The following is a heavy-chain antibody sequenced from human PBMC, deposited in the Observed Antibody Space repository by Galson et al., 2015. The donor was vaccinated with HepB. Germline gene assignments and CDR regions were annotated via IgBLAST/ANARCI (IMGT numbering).Heavy chain of an antibody. V-gene: IGHV5-10-1*01. CDR1: GYSFTSYW. D-gene: IGHD3-10*01. J-gene: IGHJ5*02. CDR2: INPSDSYT. Sequence: SGAEVKKPGESLRISCKGSGYSFTSYWINWVRQMPGKGLEWMGRINPSDSYTNYSPSFQGHVTISADKSISTAYLQWSSLKASDTAMYYCARRASGSDNWFDPWGQGTLVTVSS. CDR3: ARRASGSDNWFDP.